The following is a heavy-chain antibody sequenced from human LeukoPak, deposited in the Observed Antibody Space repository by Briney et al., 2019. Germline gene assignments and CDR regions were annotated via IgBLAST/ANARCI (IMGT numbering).Heavy chain of an antibody. CDR3: ARDPAGIAVAGTFRQV. CDR1: GGSISSSNW. V-gene: IGHV4-4*02. D-gene: IGHD6-19*01. Sequence: SETLSLTCAVSGGSISSSNWWSWVRQPPGKGLERIGEIYHSGSTNYNPSLKSRVTISVDKSKNQFSLKLSSVTAADTAVYYCARDPAGIAVAGTFRQVWGQGTLVTVSS. CDR2: IYHSGST. J-gene: IGHJ4*02.